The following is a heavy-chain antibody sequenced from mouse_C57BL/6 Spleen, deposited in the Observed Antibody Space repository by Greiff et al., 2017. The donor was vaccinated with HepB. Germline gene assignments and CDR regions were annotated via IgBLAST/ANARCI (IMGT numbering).Heavy chain of an antibody. D-gene: IGHD2-1*01. Sequence: EVQGVESGGGLVQPGGSLSLSCAASGFTFTDYYMSWVRQPPGKALEWLGFIRNKANGYTTEYSASVKGRFTISRDNSQSILYLQMNALRAEDSATYYCARYRGFIYYGNYDYAMDYWGQGTSVTVSS. CDR2: IRNKANGYTT. V-gene: IGHV7-3*01. CDR3: ARYRGFIYYGNYDYAMDY. J-gene: IGHJ4*01. CDR1: GFTFTDYY.